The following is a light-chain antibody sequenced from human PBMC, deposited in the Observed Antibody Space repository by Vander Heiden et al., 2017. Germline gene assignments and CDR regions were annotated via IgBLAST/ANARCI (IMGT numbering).Light chain of an antibody. Sequence: DIVMTQSPDSLAVSLGERATINCRSSQSVLSSFNNRNFLAWFQQKPGQPPRLLIYWASTRGPGVPDRSSDSGSGTDFTLTIISLQVEDVADYYCQQDDSPPFTFGHGTKMDIK. J-gene: IGKJ3*01. CDR1: QSVLSSFNNRNF. V-gene: IGKV4-1*01. CDR3: QQDDSPPFT. CDR2: WAS.